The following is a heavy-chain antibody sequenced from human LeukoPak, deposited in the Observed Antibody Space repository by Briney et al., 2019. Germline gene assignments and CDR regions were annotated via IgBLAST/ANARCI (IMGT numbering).Heavy chain of an antibody. J-gene: IGHJ4*02. CDR3: AREREVAAGRSLDY. D-gene: IGHD6-13*01. Sequence: ASVNVSFEASGFTFTGYYMHWVRQAPGQGLEWMGRINPNNDGTNYAQKFQGRVSMTRDTSISTVYMELTRLRSDDTAVYFCAREREVAAGRSLDYWGQGTLVTVSS. CDR2: INPNNDGT. V-gene: IGHV1-2*06. CDR1: GFTFTGYY.